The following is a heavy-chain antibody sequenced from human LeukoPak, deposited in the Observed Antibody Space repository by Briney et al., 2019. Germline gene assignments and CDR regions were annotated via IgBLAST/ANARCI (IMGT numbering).Heavy chain of an antibody. J-gene: IGHJ5*02. CDR1: GYTFTSYY. Sequence: ASVKVSCKASGYTFTSYYMHWVRQAPGQGREWMGWINPSSGGTNYAQKFQGRVTMTRDTSISTAYMELSRLRSDDTAVYYCARDNLGYYYGSGSYHNWFDPWGQGTLVTVSS. CDR2: INPSSGGT. V-gene: IGHV1-2*02. CDR3: ARDNLGYYYGSGSYHNWFDP. D-gene: IGHD3-10*01.